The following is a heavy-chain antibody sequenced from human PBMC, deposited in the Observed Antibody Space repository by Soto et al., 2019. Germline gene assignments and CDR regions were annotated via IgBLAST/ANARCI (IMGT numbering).Heavy chain of an antibody. D-gene: IGHD3-10*01. CDR2: IIPIFGTA. Sequence: GASVKVSCKASGGSFSSYAISWVRQAPGQRLEWMGGIIPIFGTANYAQKFQGRVTITADESTSTAYMELSSLRSEDTAVYYCARDRRYGSGSYRVQKYYYYYRMDVWGQGTTVTVSS. CDR3: ARDRRYGSGSYRVQKYYYYYRMDV. J-gene: IGHJ6*02. V-gene: IGHV1-69*13. CDR1: GGSFSSYA.